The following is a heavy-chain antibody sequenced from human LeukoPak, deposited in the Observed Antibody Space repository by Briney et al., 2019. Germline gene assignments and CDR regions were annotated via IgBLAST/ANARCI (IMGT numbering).Heavy chain of an antibody. V-gene: IGHV3-7*03. Sequence: GGSLRLSCAASGFTFSSYCMSWVRQAPGKGLEWVANINRDGSEEVYLDSVKGRFTISRDHALYLQMNSLRAEDTAVYYCARNYYDSSGNSPFDLWGQGTLVAVSS. CDR1: GFTFSSYC. D-gene: IGHD3-22*01. CDR3: ARNYYDSSGNSPFDL. CDR2: INRDGSEE. J-gene: IGHJ4*02.